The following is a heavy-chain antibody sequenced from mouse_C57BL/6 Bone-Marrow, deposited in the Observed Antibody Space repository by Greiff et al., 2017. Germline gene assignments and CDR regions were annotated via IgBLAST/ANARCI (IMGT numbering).Heavy chain of an antibody. V-gene: IGHV1-4*01. CDR2: INPSSGYT. Sequence: QVQLQQSGAELARPGASVKMSCKASGYTFTSYTMHWVKQRPGQGLEWIGYINPSSGYTKYNQKFKDKATLTADKSSSTAYILLSSLTSEDSAVYYCASRGRGAWFAYWGQGTLVTVSA. D-gene: IGHD4-1*01. CDR1: GYTFTSYT. J-gene: IGHJ3*01. CDR3: ASRGRGAWFAY.